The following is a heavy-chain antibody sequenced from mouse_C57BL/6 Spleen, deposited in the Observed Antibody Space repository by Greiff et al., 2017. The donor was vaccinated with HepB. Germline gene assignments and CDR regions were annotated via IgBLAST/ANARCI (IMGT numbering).Heavy chain of an antibody. CDR2: IHPNSGST. V-gene: IGHV1-64*01. CDR3: ARRDYDGYFDV. CDR1: GYTFTSYW. J-gene: IGHJ1*03. D-gene: IGHD2-4*01. Sequence: QVQLQQPGAELVKPGASAKLSCKASGYTFTSYWMHWVKQRPGQGLEWIGMIHPNSGSTNYNEKFKSKATLTVDKSSSTAYMQLSSLTSEDSAVYYCARRDYDGYFDVWGTVTTVTVSS.